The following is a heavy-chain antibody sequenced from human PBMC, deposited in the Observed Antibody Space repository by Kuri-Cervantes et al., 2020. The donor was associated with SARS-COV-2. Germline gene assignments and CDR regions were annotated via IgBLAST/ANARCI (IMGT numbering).Heavy chain of an antibody. Sequence: GGSLRLSCAASRFTFNDYVMSWVRQSPGKGLEWVSVINGSGVGTYYAESVQGRFTISRDNSKNTLYLLMHSLRVEDTAVYYCAKLGYYYDNNGYRDIDGFDIWGQGTMVTVSS. D-gene: IGHD3-22*01. CDR3: AKLGYYYDNNGYRDIDGFDI. J-gene: IGHJ3*02. CDR1: RFTFNDYV. CDR2: INGSGVGT. V-gene: IGHV3-23*01.